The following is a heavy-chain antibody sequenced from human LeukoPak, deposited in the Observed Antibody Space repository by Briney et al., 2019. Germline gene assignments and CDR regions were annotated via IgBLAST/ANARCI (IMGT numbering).Heavy chain of an antibody. Sequence: GASVKVSCKASGYTFTGYYMHWVRQAPGQGLEWMGSINPNSGGTDYAQKFQGRVTMTRDTSISTAYMELSRLRSEDTAVYYCAAEDSGSYLSYFDYWGQGTLVTVSS. CDR2: INPNSGGT. CDR1: GYTFTGYY. D-gene: IGHD1-26*01. CDR3: AAEDSGSYLSYFDY. J-gene: IGHJ4*02. V-gene: IGHV1-2*02.